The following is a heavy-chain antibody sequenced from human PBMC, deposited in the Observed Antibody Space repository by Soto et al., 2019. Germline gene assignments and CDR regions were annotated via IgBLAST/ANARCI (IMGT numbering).Heavy chain of an antibody. J-gene: IGHJ5*02. V-gene: IGHV3-30-3*01. Sequence: QVRLVESGGGVVQPGRSLRLSCAASGFTFSSYAMHWVRQAPGKGLEWVAVISYDGSNKYYADSVKGRFTISRDNSKNTLYLQMNSLRAEDTAVYYCARWGGYCSGGSCYSDAGPWGQGTLVTVSS. CDR3: ARWGGYCSGGSCYSDAGP. CDR2: ISYDGSNK. CDR1: GFTFSSYA. D-gene: IGHD2-15*01.